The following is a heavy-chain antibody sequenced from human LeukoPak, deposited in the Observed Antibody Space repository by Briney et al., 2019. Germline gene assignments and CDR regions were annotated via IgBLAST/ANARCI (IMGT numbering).Heavy chain of an antibody. V-gene: IGHV1-8*01. J-gene: IGHJ5*02. CDR1: GYTFTRYD. D-gene: IGHD2-15*01. CDR3: ARGIVVVVAADNWFDP. CDR2: MNHSSGNT. Sequence: ASVKVSCKASGYTFTRYDINWVRQATGQGLEWMGWMNHSSGNTGYAQKFQGRGTMTRNTSISTAYMDLSSLRSEDTAVYYCARGIVVVVAADNWFDPWGQGTLVTVSS.